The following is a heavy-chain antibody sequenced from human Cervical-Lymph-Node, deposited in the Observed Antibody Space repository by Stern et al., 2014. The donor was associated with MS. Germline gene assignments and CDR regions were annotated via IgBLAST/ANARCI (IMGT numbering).Heavy chain of an antibody. V-gene: IGHV4-61*02. CDR3: ARDCRLRYFDNYGMDV. D-gene: IGHD3-9*01. J-gene: IGHJ6*02. CDR1: GGSISSGSYY. Sequence: QLQLQESGPGLVKPSQTLSLTCTVSGGSISSGSYYWSWIRQPAGKGLEWIGRIYTSGSTNYNPSLKSRVTISVDTSKNQFSRRVGVGTAADTAVYYCARDCRLRYFDNYGMDVWGQGTTVTVSS. CDR2: IYTSGST.